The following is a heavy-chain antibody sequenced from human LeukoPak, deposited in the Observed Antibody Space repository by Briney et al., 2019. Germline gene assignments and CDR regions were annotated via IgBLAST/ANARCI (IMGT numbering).Heavy chain of an antibody. CDR3: ARSQGKQWLPRAPDY. CDR1: GGSISSGGYS. D-gene: IGHD6-19*01. V-gene: IGHV4-30-2*01. CDR2: IYHSGST. J-gene: IGHJ4*02. Sequence: SETLSLTCAVSGGSISSGGYSWSWIRQPPGKGLEWIGEIYHSGSTNYNPSLKSRVTISVDKSKNQFSLKLSSVTAADTAVYYCARSQGKQWLPRAPDYWGQGTLVTVSS.